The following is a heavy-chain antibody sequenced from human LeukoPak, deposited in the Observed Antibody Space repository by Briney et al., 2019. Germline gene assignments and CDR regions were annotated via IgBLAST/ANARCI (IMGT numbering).Heavy chain of an antibody. CDR3: TELGITMIGGV. CDR1: GFTFSSYE. CDR2: ISSSGSTI. J-gene: IGHJ6*04. D-gene: IGHD3-10*02. Sequence: GGSLRLSCAASGFTFSSYEMNWVRQAPGKGLEWVSYISSSGSTIYYADSVKGRFTISRDNAKNSLYLQMNSLRAEDTAVYYCTELGITMIGGVWGKGTTVTISS. V-gene: IGHV3-48*03.